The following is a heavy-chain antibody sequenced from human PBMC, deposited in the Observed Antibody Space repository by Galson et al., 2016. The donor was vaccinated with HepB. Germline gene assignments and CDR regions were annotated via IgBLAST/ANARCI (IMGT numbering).Heavy chain of an antibody. D-gene: IGHD5-24*01. CDR3: ATNGDGYNYFLY. V-gene: IGHV3-30*03. CDR2: ISYDESIK. J-gene: IGHJ4*02. Sequence: LSCAGSGFTFRNYGMHWVRQAPGKGLEWVAVISYDESIKYYADPGKGRFTISRDNSKNTLYLQMSSLRAEDTAVYYCATNGDGYNYFLYWGQGTLVTVSS. CDR1: GFTFRNYG.